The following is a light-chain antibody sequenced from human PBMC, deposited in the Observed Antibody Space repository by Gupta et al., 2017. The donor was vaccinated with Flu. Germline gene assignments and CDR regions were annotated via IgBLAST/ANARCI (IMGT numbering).Light chain of an antibody. Sequence: DIQMTQSPSILSASVGDRVTINCRASQSIGNCLAWYQQKPGKAPKLLIYQASNLESGAPSRFSGSGSGTEFTLIISSLQPVDFASYYCQQGDYFPWTFGQGTKVEV. CDR3: QQGDYFPWT. CDR2: QAS. J-gene: IGKJ1*01. V-gene: IGKV1-5*03. CDR1: QSIGNC.